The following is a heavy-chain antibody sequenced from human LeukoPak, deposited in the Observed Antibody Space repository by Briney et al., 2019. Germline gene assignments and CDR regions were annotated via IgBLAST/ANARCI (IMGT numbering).Heavy chain of an antibody. D-gene: IGHD3-22*01. V-gene: IGHV3-30*02. Sequence: PGGSLRLSCAASGFTFNIYGIHWVRRAPGKGLQWVAFIRFDGSNKSYADSVKGRFTISRDNSKNTLYLQMNSLRVEDTAVYYCAKDTWEVGVFDNWGQGTLVTVSS. CDR1: GFTFNIYG. J-gene: IGHJ4*02. CDR2: IRFDGSNK. CDR3: AKDTWEVGVFDN.